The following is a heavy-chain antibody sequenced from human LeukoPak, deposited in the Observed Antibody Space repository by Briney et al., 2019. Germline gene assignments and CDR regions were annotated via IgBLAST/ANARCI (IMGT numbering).Heavy chain of an antibody. V-gene: IGHV4-59*08. CDR1: GFTFSTYW. CDR2: AYYSAIT. Sequence: GSLRLSCAASGFTFSTYWMSWVRQAPGKGLEWIGYAYYSAITNYNPSLRNRVTISLDTSKNQFSLKLTSVTAADTALYYCARSDGIRGKYLLDYWGQGSLVTVSS. J-gene: IGHJ4*02. CDR3: ARSDGIRGKYLLDY. D-gene: IGHD2-2*01.